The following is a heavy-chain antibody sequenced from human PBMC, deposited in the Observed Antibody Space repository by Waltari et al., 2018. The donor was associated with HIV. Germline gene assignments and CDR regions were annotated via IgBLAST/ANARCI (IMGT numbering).Heavy chain of an antibody. CDR1: GGPISTYIW. V-gene: IGHV4-4*02. Sequence: QVQLQESGPGQVEPSGTLSPTCALSGGPISTYIWWTWVSQLPGKGLEWVGEIYHPGSTNYKKSMKSRVTISVDKSKNQFSLELRSVTAADTAVYYCVRVVSDGNGSSWLDPWGQGTLVTVSS. CDR2: IYHPGST. CDR3: VRVVSDGNGSSWLDP. J-gene: IGHJ5*02. D-gene: IGHD2-21*01.